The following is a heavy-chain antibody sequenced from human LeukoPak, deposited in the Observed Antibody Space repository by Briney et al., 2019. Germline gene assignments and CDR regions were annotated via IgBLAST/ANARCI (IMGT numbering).Heavy chain of an antibody. CDR1: GFTFCSYE. CDR3: AELGITMIGGV. V-gene: IGHV3-48*03. J-gene: IGHJ6*04. CDR2: ISSSGSTI. Sequence: GGSLRLSCAASGFTFCSYEMNWVRQAPGEGLEGVSYISSSGSTIYYADSVKGRFTISRDNAKNSLYLQMNSLRAEDTAVYYCAELGITMIGGVWGKGTTVTISS. D-gene: IGHD3-10*02.